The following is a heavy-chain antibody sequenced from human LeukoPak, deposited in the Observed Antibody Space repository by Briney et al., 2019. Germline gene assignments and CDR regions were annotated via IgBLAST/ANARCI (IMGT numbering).Heavy chain of an antibody. CDR2: ISCDGSNK. D-gene: IGHD2-2*01. J-gene: IGHJ3*02. CDR1: GFTFSSYA. CDR3: ASPPLVPAAEESHDAFDI. V-gene: IGHV3-30*01. Sequence: PGRSLRLSCAASGFTFSSYAMHWVRQAPGKGLEWVAVISCDGSNKYYADSVKGRFTISRDNSKNTLYLQMNSLRAEDTAVYYCASPPLVPAAEESHDAFDIWGQGTMVTVSS.